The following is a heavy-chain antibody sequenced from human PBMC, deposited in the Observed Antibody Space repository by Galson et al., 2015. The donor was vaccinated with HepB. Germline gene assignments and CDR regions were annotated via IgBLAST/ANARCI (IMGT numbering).Heavy chain of an antibody. CDR1: GFAFSTYA. V-gene: IGHV3-23*01. D-gene: IGHD5-24*01. CDR2: ISGSGYSA. Sequence: SLRLSCAASGFAFSTYAMNWVRQAPGKGLEWVSTISGSGYSAYYADSVKGRFTISRHNSKNTVYLQMGGLRVGDTAVYYCATAAGYNYDSYFFDYWGQGSLVTVSS. J-gene: IGHJ4*02. CDR3: ATAAGYNYDSYFFDY.